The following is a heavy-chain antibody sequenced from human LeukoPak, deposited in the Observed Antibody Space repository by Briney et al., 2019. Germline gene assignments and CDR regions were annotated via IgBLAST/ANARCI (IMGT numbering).Heavy chain of an antibody. J-gene: IGHJ4*02. CDR1: GYSFSGYY. CDR3: ARVMRELYFDY. D-gene: IGHD1-26*01. CDR2: INPKSGGT. V-gene: IGHV1-2*02. Sequence: ASVKVSCKASGYSFSGYYMHWVRQAPGQGLEWMGWINPKSGGTNYAQKFQGRVTMTRDTSISTAYMELSRLRSDDTAVYYCARVMRELYFDYWGQGTLVTVSS.